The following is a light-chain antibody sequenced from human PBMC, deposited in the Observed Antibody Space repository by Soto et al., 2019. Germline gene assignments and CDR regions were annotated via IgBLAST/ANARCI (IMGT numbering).Light chain of an antibody. CDR1: SSDVGGYNF. J-gene: IGLJ2*01. V-gene: IGLV2-14*01. CDR2: EVT. Sequence: QSALTQPASVSGSPGQSITISCTGTSSDVGGYNFVSWYQHHPGKAPKLIIYEVTNRPSGVSNRFSGPKSGNTASLTISGLQAEDEADYYCTSYTTITNLAVFGGGTKLTVL. CDR3: TSYTTITNLAV.